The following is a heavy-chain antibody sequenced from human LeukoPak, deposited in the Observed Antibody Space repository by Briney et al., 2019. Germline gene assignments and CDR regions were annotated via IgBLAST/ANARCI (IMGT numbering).Heavy chain of an antibody. CDR1: GFTFSDYY. Sequence: PGGSLRLSCAASGFTFSDYYMTWIRHAPGEGLEWVSYISSSGDTISYADSVKGRFTISRDNAKNSLYLQMNSLRAEDTAVYYCARVGVIAAAGTYDYWGQGTLVTVSS. J-gene: IGHJ4*02. CDR2: ISSSGDTI. CDR3: ARVGVIAAAGTYDY. D-gene: IGHD6-13*01. V-gene: IGHV3-11*01.